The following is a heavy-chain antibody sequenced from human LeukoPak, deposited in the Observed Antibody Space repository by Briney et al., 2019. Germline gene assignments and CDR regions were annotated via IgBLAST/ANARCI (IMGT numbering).Heavy chain of an antibody. V-gene: IGHV3-7*01. CDR2: VKGDGSDK. CDR1: GFTFSSYW. CDR3: AREQYYYGSGRYYNGIDY. Sequence: GGSLRLSCAASGFTFSSYWMSWVRQAPGKGLEWVANVKGDGSDKYYVDSVKGRFTISRDNAKNSLSLQMNRLRAEDTAVYYCAREQYYYGSGRYYNGIDYWGQGTLVTVSS. D-gene: IGHD3-10*01. J-gene: IGHJ4*02.